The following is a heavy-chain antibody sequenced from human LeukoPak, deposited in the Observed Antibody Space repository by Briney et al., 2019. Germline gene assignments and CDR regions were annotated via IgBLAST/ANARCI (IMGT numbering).Heavy chain of an antibody. D-gene: IGHD6-13*01. CDR2: IYYSGST. V-gene: IGHV4-59*01. CDR1: GGSFSSYY. J-gene: IGHJ5*02. Sequence: SETLSLTCTVSGGSFSSYYWSWLRQPPGKGLEWIGYIYYSGSTNYNPSLKSRVTISVDTSKNQFSLKLSSVTAADTAVYYCARDRRSSSWHFGHNWFDPWGQGTLVTVSS. CDR3: ARDRRSSSWHFGHNWFDP.